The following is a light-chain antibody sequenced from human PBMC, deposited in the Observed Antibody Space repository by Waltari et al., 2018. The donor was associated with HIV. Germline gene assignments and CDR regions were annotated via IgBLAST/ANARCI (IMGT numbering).Light chain of an antibody. CDR2: GAS. Sequence: DIAITQSPASLSASVGDRVTFTCRPSQHIHKFLNWFQQKPGQAPKQLIPGASLVERGVTSRCSGSGSETDVSLTISSLQTEDFATYYCLQSFKTPLTFGPGTKVEIK. J-gene: IGKJ3*01. CDR3: LQSFKTPLT. CDR1: QHIHKF. V-gene: IGKV1-39*01.